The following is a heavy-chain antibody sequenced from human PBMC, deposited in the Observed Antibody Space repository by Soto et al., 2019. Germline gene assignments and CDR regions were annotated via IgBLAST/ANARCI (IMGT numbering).Heavy chain of an antibody. D-gene: IGHD3-3*01. CDR2: INPSGGST. J-gene: IGHJ5*02. Sequence: GASVKGSCKASGYTFTSDYMDWVRQAPGQGLEWMGIINPSGGSTSYAQKFQGRVTMTRDTSTSTVYMELSSLRSEDTAVYYCARVRVGDFWSGPNWFDPWGQGTLVTVSS. CDR3: ARVRVGDFWSGPNWFDP. CDR1: GYTFTSDY. V-gene: IGHV1-46*03.